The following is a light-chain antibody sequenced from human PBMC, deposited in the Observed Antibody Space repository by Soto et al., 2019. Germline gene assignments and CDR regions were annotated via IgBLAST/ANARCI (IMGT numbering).Light chain of an antibody. J-gene: IGKJ1*01. Sequence: DIQMTQSPSTLSASVGDRVTITCRASQSISSWSAWYQQKPGKAPKLLIYDASSLESGVPSRFSGSGSGTEFTLTISSLQPDDFATYYCQQYSSWTFGQGTKVDIK. CDR2: DAS. CDR1: QSISSW. V-gene: IGKV1-5*01. CDR3: QQYSSWT.